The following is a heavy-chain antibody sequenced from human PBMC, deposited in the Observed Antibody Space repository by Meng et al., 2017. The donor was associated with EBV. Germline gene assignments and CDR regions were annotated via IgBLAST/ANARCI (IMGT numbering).Heavy chain of an antibody. D-gene: IGHD2-2*01. Sequence: QFHLPEPGPGLVRPSETLSLTCTDSGAPVSGGTFHLSWIRQPPGKELQWIGYIYDGGTTIYNPSLKSRVTIFLDTSRNQFSLGLRSVTTADTAVYYCAKSSSSTPGVVDSWGQGTLVTVSS. CDR3: AKSSSSTPGVVDS. CDR1: GAPVSGGTFH. CDR2: IYDGGTT. V-gene: IGHV4-61*01. J-gene: IGHJ4*02.